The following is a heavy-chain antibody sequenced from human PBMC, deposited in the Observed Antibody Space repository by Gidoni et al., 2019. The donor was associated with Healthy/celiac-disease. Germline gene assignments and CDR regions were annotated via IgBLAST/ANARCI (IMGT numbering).Heavy chain of an antibody. CDR1: GYTMTSYG. Sequence: QVQLVQAGAEVKKPGASVKVSCKASGYTMTSYGIGWVRQAPGQGLEWMGWISAYNGNTNYAQKLQRRVTMTTDTSTITAYMELRSLRSDDTAVYYCARDYPGGGVIARFDYWGQGTLVTVSS. CDR3: ARDYPGGGVIARFDY. V-gene: IGHV1-18*01. J-gene: IGHJ4*02. CDR2: ISAYNGNT. D-gene: IGHD3-16*02.